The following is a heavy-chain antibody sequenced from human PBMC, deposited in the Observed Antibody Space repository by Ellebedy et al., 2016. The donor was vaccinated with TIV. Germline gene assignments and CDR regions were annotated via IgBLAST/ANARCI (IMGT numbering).Heavy chain of an antibody. CDR3: ARWFGELLYVRWFDP. Sequence: SETLSLTCTVYGGSISRSSYYWGWIRQPPGKGLEWIGSIYYSGSTDYNPSLKSRVTISADTSKNQFSLRLSSVTAADTAVYYCARWFGELLYVRWFDPWGQGTLVTVSS. V-gene: IGHV4-39*01. CDR2: IYYSGST. J-gene: IGHJ5*02. D-gene: IGHD3-10*01. CDR1: GGSISRSSYY.